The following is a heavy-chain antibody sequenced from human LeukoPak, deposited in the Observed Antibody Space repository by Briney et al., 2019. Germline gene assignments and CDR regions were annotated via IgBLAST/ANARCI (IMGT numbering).Heavy chain of an antibody. CDR3: ARSEDYYDSSGYVFDY. J-gene: IGHJ4*02. V-gene: IGHV4-59*01. CDR1: GGSISSYY. Sequence: PSETRSLTCTVSGGSISSYYWSWIRQPPGKGLEWIGYIYYSGSTNYNPSLKSRVTISVDTSKNQFSLKLSSVTAADTAVYYCARSEDYYDSSGYVFDYWGQGTLVTVSS. D-gene: IGHD3-22*01. CDR2: IYYSGST.